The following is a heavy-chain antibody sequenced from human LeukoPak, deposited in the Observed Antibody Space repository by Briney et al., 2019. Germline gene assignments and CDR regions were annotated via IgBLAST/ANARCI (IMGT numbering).Heavy chain of an antibody. Sequence: SETLSLTCTVSGGSISSYYWTWIRQPPGKGLEWIGYIYYTGATSYNPSLKSRVTISVDTSKNQFSLKLTSVTAADTAVYYCAKYGGSGWVIDYWGQGTLVTASS. CDR2: IYYTGAT. CDR3: AKYGGSGWVIDY. V-gene: IGHV4-59*08. CDR1: GGSISSYY. J-gene: IGHJ4*02. D-gene: IGHD6-19*01.